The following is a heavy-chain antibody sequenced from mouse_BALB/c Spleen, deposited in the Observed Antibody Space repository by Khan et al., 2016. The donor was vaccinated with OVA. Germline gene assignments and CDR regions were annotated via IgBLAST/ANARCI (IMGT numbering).Heavy chain of an antibody. CDR3: AREGVLGIAMDF. Sequence: QVQLQQPGPELVKPGALVKISCKASGYTFTAYDINWAKQRPGQGLEWIGWIYPGDGSTKFNENFKDKATLTADKSSNTAYMQLSSLAAERSAVYFGAREGVLGIAMDFWGQVASVSVCS. CDR1: GYTFTAYD. J-gene: IGHJ4*01. V-gene: IGHV1S56*01. CDR2: IYPGDGST. D-gene: IGHD4-1*01.